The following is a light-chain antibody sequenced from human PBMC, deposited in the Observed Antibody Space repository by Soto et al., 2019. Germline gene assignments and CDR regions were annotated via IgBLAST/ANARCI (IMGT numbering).Light chain of an antibody. Sequence: DIQVTQSPSSLSGSVGDRVTITCRASQSISSWLAWYQQKPGKAPKLLIYKASSLESGVPSRFSGSGSGTEFTLTISSLQPDDFATYYCQQYNSYSTFGQGTKV. V-gene: IGKV1-5*03. J-gene: IGKJ1*01. CDR3: QQYNSYST. CDR1: QSISSW. CDR2: KAS.